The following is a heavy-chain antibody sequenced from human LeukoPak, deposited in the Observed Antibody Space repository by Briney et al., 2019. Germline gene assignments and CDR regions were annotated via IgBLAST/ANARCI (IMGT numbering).Heavy chain of an antibody. CDR1: GFTFTNYW. J-gene: IGHJ5*02. CDR2: IKPDGSEK. CDR3: ARILA. V-gene: IGHV3-7*03. D-gene: IGHD2-15*01. Sequence: SGGSLRLSCVASGFTFTNYWMNWVRQTPGKGLEWVANIKPDGSEKYYVDSVKGRFTISRDNAKNSLYLRMDSLRAEDTAVYYCARILAWGQGTLVTVSS.